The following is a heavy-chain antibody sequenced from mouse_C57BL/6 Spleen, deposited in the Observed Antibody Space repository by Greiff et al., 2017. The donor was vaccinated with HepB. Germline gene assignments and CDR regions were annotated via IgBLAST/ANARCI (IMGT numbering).Heavy chain of an antibody. J-gene: IGHJ4*01. V-gene: IGHV5-6*01. CDR1: GFTFSSYG. D-gene: IGHD1-1*01. CDR2: ISSGGSYT. Sequence: VQLKESGGDLVKPGGSLKLSCAASGFTFSSYGMSWVRQTPDKRLEWVATISSGGSYTYYPDSVKGRFTISRDNAKNTLYLQMSSLKSEDTAMYYCARHVVAYYYAMDYWGQGTSVTVSS. CDR3: ARHVVAYYYAMDY.